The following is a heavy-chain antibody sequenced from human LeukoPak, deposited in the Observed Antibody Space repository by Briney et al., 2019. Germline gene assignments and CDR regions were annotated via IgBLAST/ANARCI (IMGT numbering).Heavy chain of an antibody. D-gene: IGHD6-19*01. Sequence: PSETLSLTCTVSGGPINSGSYYWGWIRQPPGKGLEWIGSIYYSGSPYYNPSLKSRVTMSVDTSKNQFSLKLSSVTAADTAVYYCVKDAQWLVRGDYFDYWGQGTLVTVSS. J-gene: IGHJ4*02. CDR2: IYYSGSP. CDR3: VKDAQWLVRGDYFDY. V-gene: IGHV4-39*07. CDR1: GGPINSGSYY.